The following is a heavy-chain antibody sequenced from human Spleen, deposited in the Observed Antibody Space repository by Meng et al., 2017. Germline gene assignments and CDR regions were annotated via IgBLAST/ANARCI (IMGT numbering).Heavy chain of an antibody. J-gene: IGHJ3*02. V-gene: IGHV3-7*01. CDR2: IKQDGSEE. CDR3: ARDWRGSGSYYNADAFDI. D-gene: IGHD3-10*01. Sequence: GESLKISCAASGFIFSNFWMSWVRDTPGKGLQWVANIKQDGSEEKYGDSVKGRFTISRDNTKKSVYLQMNSLRAEDTAVYYCARDWRGSGSYYNADAFDIWGQGTVVTVSS. CDR1: GFIFSNFW.